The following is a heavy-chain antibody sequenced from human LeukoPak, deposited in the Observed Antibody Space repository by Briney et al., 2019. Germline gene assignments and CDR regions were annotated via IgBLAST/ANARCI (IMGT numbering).Heavy chain of an antibody. J-gene: IGHJ5*02. CDR1: GYTFTGYY. Sequence: ASVKVSCKASGYTFTGYYIHWVRQAPGQGLEWMGWINPNSGGTNYAQNFQGRVTVTRDTSISTAYMELSRLRSDDTAVYYCARDSSRYYYGYNWFDPWGQGTLVTVSS. CDR3: ARDSSRYYYGYNWFDP. D-gene: IGHD3-22*01. CDR2: INPNSGGT. V-gene: IGHV1-2*02.